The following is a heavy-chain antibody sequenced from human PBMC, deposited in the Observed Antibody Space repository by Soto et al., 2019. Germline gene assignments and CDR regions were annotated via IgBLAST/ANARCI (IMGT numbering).Heavy chain of an antibody. CDR3: ARVRRPEGYCSSTSCYKYYYGMDV. D-gene: IGHD2-2*01. Sequence: QVQLQESGPGLVKPSGTLSLTCAVSGGSISSSNWWSWVRQPPGKGLEWIGEIYHSGSTNYNPSLKCRLTLSVDKSKTQFSLKLSSVTAADTAVYYCARVRRPEGYCSSTSCYKYYYGMDVWGQGTTVTVSS. V-gene: IGHV4-4*02. J-gene: IGHJ6*02. CDR2: IYHSGST. CDR1: GGSISSSNW.